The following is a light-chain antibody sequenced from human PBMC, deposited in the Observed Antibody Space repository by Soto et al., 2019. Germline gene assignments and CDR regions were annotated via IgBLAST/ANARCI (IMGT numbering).Light chain of an antibody. CDR3: QQYANWPRT. J-gene: IGKJ1*01. Sequence: ETVMTQSPATLSVSPGERATLSCRASQSVSSNLAWYQQKPGQAPRLLFYGASTRATGIPARFSGSGSGTEFTLTISSLQSEDFAVYYCQQYANWPRTFGQGTKVDIK. CDR2: GAS. CDR1: QSVSSN. V-gene: IGKV3-15*01.